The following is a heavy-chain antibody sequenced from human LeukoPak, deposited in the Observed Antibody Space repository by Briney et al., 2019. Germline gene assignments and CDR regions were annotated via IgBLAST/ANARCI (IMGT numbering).Heavy chain of an antibody. CDR1: GFTFSSCA. CDR2: ISRDGGNT. J-gene: IGHJ4*02. Sequence: GGSLRLSCAASGFTFSSCAMHWVRQAPGKGLEYVSGISRDGGNTYYANSVKGRFTISRDNSKNTLHLQMGSLRAEDMAVYYCARGPFEGATLDYWGQGTLVTVSS. CDR3: ARGPFEGATLDY. V-gene: IGHV3-64*01. D-gene: IGHD1-26*01.